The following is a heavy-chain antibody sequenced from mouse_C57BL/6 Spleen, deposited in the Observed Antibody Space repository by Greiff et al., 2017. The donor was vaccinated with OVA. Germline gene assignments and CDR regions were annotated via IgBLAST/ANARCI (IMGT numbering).Heavy chain of an antibody. J-gene: IGHJ2*01. CDR1: GFSFNTYA. D-gene: IGHD2-1*01. CDR2: IRSKSNNYAT. CDR3: VRQRGNYYFDY. Sequence: GGMVQPKGSLKLSCAASGFSFNTYAMNWVRQAPGKGLEWVARIRSKSNNYATYYADSVKDRFTISRDDSESMLYLQMNNLKTEDTAMYYCVRQRGNYYFDYWGQGTTLTVSS. V-gene: IGHV10-1*01.